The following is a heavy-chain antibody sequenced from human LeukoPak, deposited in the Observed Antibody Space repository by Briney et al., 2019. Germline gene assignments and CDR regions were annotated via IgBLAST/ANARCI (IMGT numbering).Heavy chain of an antibody. J-gene: IGHJ4*02. D-gene: IGHD6-19*01. CDR1: GFTFSNYG. Sequence: GGSLRLSCAASGFTFSNYGMSWVRQAPGKGLEWVSGISGSGDSTFYADSVKGRFTISRDNSKNTRYLQMNSLRFEDKAMYYCARGGGGDGSGWSTTDYWGQGTLVTISS. V-gene: IGHV3-23*01. CDR2: ISGSGDST. CDR3: ARGGGGDGSGWSTTDY.